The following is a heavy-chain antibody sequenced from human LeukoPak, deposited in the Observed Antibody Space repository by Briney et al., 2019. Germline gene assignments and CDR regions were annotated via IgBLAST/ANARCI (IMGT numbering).Heavy chain of an antibody. V-gene: IGHV4-4*07. CDR1: GGSISSYY. Sequence: SETLSLTCTVSGGSISSYYWSWIRQPAGKGLEWIGRIYTSGSTNYNPSLKSRVTISVDTSKNQFSLKLSSVTAADTAVYYCARTTEAHSWRTRYYDYYMDVWGKGTTVAVSS. J-gene: IGHJ6*03. CDR3: ARTTEAHSWRTRYYDYYMDV. CDR2: IYTSGST. D-gene: IGHD6-13*01.